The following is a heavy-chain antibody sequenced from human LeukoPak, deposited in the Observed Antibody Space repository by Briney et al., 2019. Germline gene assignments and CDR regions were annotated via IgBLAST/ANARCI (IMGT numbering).Heavy chain of an antibody. CDR3: ARGRGWELLTSSWFDY. CDR1: GGSISSGGYY. Sequence: PSETLSLTCTVSGGSISSGGYYWSWIRQHPGKGLEWIGYIYYSGSTYYNPSLKSRVTISVDTSKNQFSLKLSSVTAADTAVYYCARGRGWELLTSSWFDYWGQGTLVTVSS. J-gene: IGHJ4*02. D-gene: IGHD1-26*01. V-gene: IGHV4-31*03. CDR2: IYYSGST.